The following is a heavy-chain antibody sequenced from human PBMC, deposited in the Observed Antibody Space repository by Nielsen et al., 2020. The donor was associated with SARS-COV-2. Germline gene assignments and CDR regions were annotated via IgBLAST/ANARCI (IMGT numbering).Heavy chain of an antibody. CDR3: ARELSDCNESPCHRLGFDP. CDR2: VSLSGTT. D-gene: IGHD2/OR15-2a*01. Sequence: SETLSLTCTVTGGSFSSSIYYWGWIRQSPGQGLEWIGTVSLSGTTYYSPSLKSRVTISVDTSKNQFSLDLNSVTAADTAIYFCARELSDCNESPCHRLGFDPWGRGILVAVSS. CDR1: GGSFSSSIYY. J-gene: IGHJ5*02. V-gene: IGHV4-39*07.